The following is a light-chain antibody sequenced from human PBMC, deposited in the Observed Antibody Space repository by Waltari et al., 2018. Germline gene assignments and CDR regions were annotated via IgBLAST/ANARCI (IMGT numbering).Light chain of an antibody. Sequence: QSALTQPASVSGSPGQSITISCTGTSSDVGFYYFVSWFQQHPGKDPKCMVYKVNNRPPGVSNRCSGSKSANTASLTISGLQAEDEADYYCSSYTRRSYWVFGGGTQLTVL. J-gene: IGLJ3*02. V-gene: IGLV2-14*01. CDR1: SSDVGFYYF. CDR2: KVN. CDR3: SSYTRRSYWV.